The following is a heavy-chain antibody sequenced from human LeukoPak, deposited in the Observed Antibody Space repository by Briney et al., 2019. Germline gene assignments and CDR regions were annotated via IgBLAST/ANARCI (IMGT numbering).Heavy chain of an antibody. CDR3: ALGIAEGVDAFDF. Sequence: AASVKVSCKASGYTFTSYEIYWVRQAPGQGPEWMGWMHPQTESTVFAQKFRDRVTLTRNTSISTAYMELSGLTSEDTAVYYCALGIAEGVDAFDFWGRGTQVSVSS. J-gene: IGHJ3*01. V-gene: IGHV1-8*01. CDR2: MHPQTEST. CDR1: GYTFTSYE. D-gene: IGHD3-10*01.